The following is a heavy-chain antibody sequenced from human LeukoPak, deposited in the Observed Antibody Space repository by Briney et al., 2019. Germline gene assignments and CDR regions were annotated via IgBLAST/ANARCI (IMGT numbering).Heavy chain of an antibody. V-gene: IGHV3-43*01. CDR1: GFTSDDYA. D-gene: IGHD3-10*01. CDR2: ISWEGDTT. CDR3: TRDTDYGSATNYFDY. J-gene: IGHJ4*02. Sequence: GRSPRLSCAASGFTSDDYAMRWVRQAPGEGLEWVSLISWEGDTTYYADSVRGRFTISRGNSKNSLYLQMNSLRTEDTAFYYCTRDTDYGSATNYFDYWGQGTLVSVSS.